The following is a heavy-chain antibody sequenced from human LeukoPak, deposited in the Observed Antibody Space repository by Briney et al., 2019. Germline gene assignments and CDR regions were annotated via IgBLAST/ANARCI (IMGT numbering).Heavy chain of an antibody. Sequence: PSGTLSLTCAVSGGSISSSNWWSWVRQPPGKGLEWIGEIYHSGSTNYNPSLKSRVTISVDTSKNQFSLKLSSVTAADTAVYYCARDATRDNWFDPWGQGTLVTVSS. CDR1: GGSISSSNW. D-gene: IGHD1-26*01. CDR3: ARDATRDNWFDP. CDR2: IYHSGST. V-gene: IGHV4-4*02. J-gene: IGHJ5*02.